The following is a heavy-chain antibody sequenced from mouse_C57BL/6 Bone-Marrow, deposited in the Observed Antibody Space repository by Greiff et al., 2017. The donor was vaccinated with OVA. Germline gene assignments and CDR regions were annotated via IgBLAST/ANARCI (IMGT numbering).Heavy chain of an antibody. CDR3: ARQTAQAFAY. J-gene: IGHJ3*01. D-gene: IGHD3-2*02. CDR1: GFSLTSYG. V-gene: IGHV2-3*01. Sequence: VKQMESGPGLVAPSQSLSITCTVSGFSLTSYGVSWVRQPPGKGLEWLGVIWGDGGTNYHSALIYRLSISKDNSKSQGFLKLNSLQTDDTATYYCARQTAQAFAYWGQGTLVTVSA. CDR2: IWGDGGT.